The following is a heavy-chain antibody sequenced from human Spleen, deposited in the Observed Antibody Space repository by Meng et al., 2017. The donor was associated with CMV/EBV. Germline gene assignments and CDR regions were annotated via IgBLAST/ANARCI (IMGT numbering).Heavy chain of an antibody. V-gene: IGHV1-18*01. D-gene: IGHD1-26*01. CDR3: ARAGVGATNGDY. J-gene: IGHJ4*02. CDR2: ISDYNGNT. Sequence: CKASGNTMTRYGISGVRQAPGKGLEWMGWISDYNGNTNDTQKLQGRVTMNTDTSTSTAYMELRSLRSDDTAVYYCARAGVGATNGDYWGQGTPVTVSS. CDR1: GNTMTRYG.